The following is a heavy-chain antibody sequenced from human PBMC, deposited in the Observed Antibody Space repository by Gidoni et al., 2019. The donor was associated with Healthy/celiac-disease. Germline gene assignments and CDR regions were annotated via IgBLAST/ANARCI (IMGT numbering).Heavy chain of an antibody. CDR3: AKDRGGFGGVIAS. CDR1: GFTFSSYA. V-gene: IGHV3-23*01. D-gene: IGHD3-16*01. Sequence: EVQLLESGGGLVQPGGSLRLSCAASGFTFSSYAMSWVRQAPGKGLEWVAASSGSGGSTYYADSVKGRFTISRDNSKNTLYLQMNSLRAEDTAVYYCAKDRGGFGGVIASWGQGTLVTVSS. CDR2: SSGSGGST. J-gene: IGHJ5*01.